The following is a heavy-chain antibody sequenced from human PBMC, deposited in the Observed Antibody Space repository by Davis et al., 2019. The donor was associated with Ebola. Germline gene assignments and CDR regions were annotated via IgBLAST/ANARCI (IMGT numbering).Heavy chain of an antibody. CDR1: GGSFSGYY. CDR3: ARLWRWELVDYYYGMDV. V-gene: IGHV4-34*01. CDR2: INHSGST. J-gene: IGHJ6*02. D-gene: IGHD2-15*01. Sequence: PSETLSLTCAVYGGSFSGYYWSWIRQPPGKGLEWIGEINHSGSTNYNPSLKSRVTISVDTSKNQFSLKLSSVTAADTAVYYCARLWRWELVDYYYGMDVWGQGTTVTVSS.